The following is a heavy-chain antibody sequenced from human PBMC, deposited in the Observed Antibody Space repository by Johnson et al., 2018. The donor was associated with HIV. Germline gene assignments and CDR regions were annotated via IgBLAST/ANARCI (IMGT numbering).Heavy chain of an antibody. Sequence: QEQLVESGGGVVQPGGSLRLSCAASGFTFSSYGMHWVRQAPGKGLEWVAFIRYDGSNKYYADSVKGRFTISRDSSKNTLYRQMNSQRAEETAVYNCGGGGGGSVAFDIWGQGTMVTVSS. CDR3: GGGGGGSVAFDI. J-gene: IGHJ3*02. CDR2: IRYDGSNK. V-gene: IGHV3-33*08. CDR1: GFTFSSYG. D-gene: IGHD1-26*01.